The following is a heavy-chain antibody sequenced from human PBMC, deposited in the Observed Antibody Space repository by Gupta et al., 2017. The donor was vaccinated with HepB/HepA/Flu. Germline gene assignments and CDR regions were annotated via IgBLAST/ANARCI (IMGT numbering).Heavy chain of an antibody. CDR2: IRVQSNNYAT. V-gene: IGHV3-73*01. Sequence: EVHLEESGGGLVQPGGSVKLSCAASGFTFRDFAFNWVRQAPGKGLEWVGRIRVQSNNYATSFGASVKGRFSISRDDLKSVAYLQMSSLKSDDTATYYCARQEGFGLDVWGQGTTVTVSS. CDR3: ARQEGFGLDV. J-gene: IGHJ6*02. CDR1: GFTFRDFA.